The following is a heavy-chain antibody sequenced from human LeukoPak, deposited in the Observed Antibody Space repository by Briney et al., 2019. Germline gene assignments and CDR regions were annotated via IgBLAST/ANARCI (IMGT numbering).Heavy chain of an antibody. J-gene: IGHJ4*02. CDR1: GGSISSSSYY. Sequence: SETLSLTCTVSGGSISSSSYYWGWIRQPPGKGLEWIGSIYYSGSTYYNPSLKSRVTISVDTSKNQFSLKLSSVTAADTAVYYCARLNGYVAYFDYWGQGTLVTVSS. D-gene: IGHD3-16*01. CDR2: IYYSGST. V-gene: IGHV4-39*01. CDR3: ARLNGYVAYFDY.